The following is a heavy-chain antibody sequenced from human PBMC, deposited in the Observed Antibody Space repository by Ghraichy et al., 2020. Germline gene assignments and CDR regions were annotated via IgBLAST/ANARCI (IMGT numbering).Heavy chain of an antibody. CDR3: ATRYGSGRQIWRTFDY. V-gene: IGHV3-30*03. CDR1: GFTFSSYG. J-gene: IGHJ4*02. D-gene: IGHD3-10*01. Sequence: GGSLRLSCAASGFTFSSYGMHWVRQAPGKGLEWVAVISYDGSNKYYADSVKGRFTISRDNSKNTLYLQMNSLRAEDTAVYYCATRYGSGRQIWRTFDYWGQGTLVTVSS. CDR2: ISYDGSNK.